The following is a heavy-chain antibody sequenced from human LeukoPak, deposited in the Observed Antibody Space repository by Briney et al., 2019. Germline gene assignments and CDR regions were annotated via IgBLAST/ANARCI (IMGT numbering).Heavy chain of an antibody. J-gene: IGHJ3*02. D-gene: IGHD2-2*01. V-gene: IGHV4-30-2*01. Sequence: PSQTLSLTCTVSGGSISSGGYYWSWIRQPPGKGLEWIGYIYHSGSTYYNPSLKSRVTISVDRSKNQFSLKLSSVTAADTAVYYCARESSVLGYCGSTSCYDAFDIWGQGTMVTVSS. CDR2: IYHSGST. CDR3: ARESSVLGYCGSTSCYDAFDI. CDR1: GGSISSGGYY.